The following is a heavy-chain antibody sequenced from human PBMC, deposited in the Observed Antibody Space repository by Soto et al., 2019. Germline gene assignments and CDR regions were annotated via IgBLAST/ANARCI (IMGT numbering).Heavy chain of an antibody. CDR2: MNQDGSER. J-gene: IGHJ4*02. CDR1: GFTFSSYG. D-gene: IGHD5-12*01. CDR3: VRDIVAPGSFLHFDD. V-gene: IGHV3-7*03. Sequence: GGSLRLSCAASGFTFSSYGMHWVRQAPGKGLEWVANMNQDGSERYYADSVKGRFIISRDNAENSLYLEVSSLRADDTAIYYCVRDIVAPGSFLHFDDWGQGTLVPVAS.